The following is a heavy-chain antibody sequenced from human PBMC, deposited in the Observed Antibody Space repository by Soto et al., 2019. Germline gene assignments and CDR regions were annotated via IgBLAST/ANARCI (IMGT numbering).Heavy chain of an antibody. J-gene: IGHJ4*02. V-gene: IGHV4-4*07. CDR1: GGSISSYY. CDR2: IYTSGST. Sequence: SSETLSLTCTVSGGSISSYYWSWIRQPAGKGLEWIGRIYTSGSTNYNPSLKSRVTMSVDTSKNQFSLKLSSVTAADTAVYYCAKTYYDSSALDYWGQGTLVTVSS. CDR3: AKTYYDSSALDY. D-gene: IGHD3-22*01.